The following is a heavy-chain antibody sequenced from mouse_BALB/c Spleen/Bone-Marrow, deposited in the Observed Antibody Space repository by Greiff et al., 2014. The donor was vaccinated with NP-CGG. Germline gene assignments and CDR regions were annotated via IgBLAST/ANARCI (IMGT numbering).Heavy chain of an antibody. Sequence: VKLVESGPGLVAPSQSLSITCTVSGFSLTSYGVHWVRQPPGKVLEWLGVIWAGGSTNYNSALMSRLSISKDNSKSQVFLKMNSLQTDDTVMYYCARGSYYEGAMDYWGQGTSVTVSS. J-gene: IGHJ4*01. D-gene: IGHD1-1*01. V-gene: IGHV2-9*02. CDR1: GFSLTSYG. CDR3: ARGSYYEGAMDY. CDR2: IWAGGST.